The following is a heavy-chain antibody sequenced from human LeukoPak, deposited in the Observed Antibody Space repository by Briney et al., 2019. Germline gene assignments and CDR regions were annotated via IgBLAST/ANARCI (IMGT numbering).Heavy chain of an antibody. CDR2: IYCGGSN. D-gene: IGHD5-18*01. J-gene: IGHJ4*02. CDR1: GFTVSSYY. CDR3: ARGAVDTAIADSFDY. Sequence: GRSLRLSCAASGFTVSSYYMSWVRQAPGKGLEWVSVIYCGGSNYYVDSVKGGVTIYKDKSKNTLYLQINSLRAEDTAVYYCARGAVDTAIADSFDYWGQGTLVTVSS. V-gene: IGHV3-53*01.